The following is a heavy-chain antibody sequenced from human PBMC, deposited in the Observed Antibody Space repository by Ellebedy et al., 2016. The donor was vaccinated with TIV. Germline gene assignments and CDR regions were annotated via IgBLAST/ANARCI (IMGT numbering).Heavy chain of an antibody. Sequence: ASVKVSXXASGHSFTSYGIHWVRQAPGQSFEWMGWINIGNDNTKYSQKLQGRVTITRDYMELSGLMSEDTAVYYCATREWQDPMDVWGQGTTVTVSS. CDR2: INIGNDNT. J-gene: IGHJ6*02. D-gene: IGHD3-3*01. V-gene: IGHV1-3*04. CDR3: ATREWQDPMDV. CDR1: GHSFTSYG.